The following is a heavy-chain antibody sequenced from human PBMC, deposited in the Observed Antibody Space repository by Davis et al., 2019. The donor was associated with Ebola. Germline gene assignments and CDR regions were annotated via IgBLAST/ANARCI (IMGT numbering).Heavy chain of an antibody. CDR3: ARGSEDIVATTDY. D-gene: IGHD5-12*01. CDR1: GYTFTGYY. CDR2: INPDSGGT. V-gene: IGHV1-2*02. J-gene: IGHJ4*02. Sequence: ASVKVSCKASGYTFTGYYMHWVRQAPGQGLEWMGCINPDSGGTSYAQKFQGRVTMTRDTSISTAYMELSRLRSDDTAVYYCARGSEDIVATTDYWGQGTLVTVSS.